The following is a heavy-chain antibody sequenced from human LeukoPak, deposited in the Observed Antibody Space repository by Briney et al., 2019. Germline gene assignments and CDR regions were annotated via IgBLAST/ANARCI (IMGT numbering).Heavy chain of an antibody. Sequence: PGGSLRLSCAASGFTFSSYAMHWVRQAPGKGLEWVAVISYDGSNKYYADSVKGRFTISRDNAKNSLYLQMNSLRAEDTAVYYCAREADIPYNWFDPWGQGTLVTVSS. CDR1: GFTFSSYA. CDR3: AREADIPYNWFDP. V-gene: IGHV3-30-3*01. D-gene: IGHD2-2*01. CDR2: ISYDGSNK. J-gene: IGHJ5*02.